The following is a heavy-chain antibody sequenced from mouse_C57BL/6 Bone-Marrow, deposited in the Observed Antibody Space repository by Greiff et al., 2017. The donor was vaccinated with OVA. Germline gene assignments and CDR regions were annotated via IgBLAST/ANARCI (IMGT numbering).Heavy chain of an antibody. Sequence: DVMLVESGGGLVQPGGSLKLSCAASGFTFSDYYMYWVRQTPEKRLEWVAYISNGGGSTYYPDTVKGRFTISRDNAKNTVYLQMSRLKSEDTAMYYCARHGSSYRYFDVWGTGTTVTVSS. V-gene: IGHV5-12*01. CDR3: ARHGSSYRYFDV. D-gene: IGHD1-1*01. CDR2: ISNGGGST. J-gene: IGHJ1*03. CDR1: GFTFSDYY.